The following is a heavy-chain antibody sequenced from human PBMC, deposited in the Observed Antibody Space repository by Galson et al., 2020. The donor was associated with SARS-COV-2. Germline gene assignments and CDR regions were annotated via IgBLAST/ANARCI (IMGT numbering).Heavy chain of an antibody. CDR3: ARGVVEMATITEDAFDI. Sequence: GRTNYNPSLKSRVTISVDTSKNQFSLKLRSVTAADTAVYYCARGVVEMATITEDAFDIWGQGTMVTVSS. D-gene: IGHD5-12*01. CDR2: GRT. V-gene: IGHV4-34*01. J-gene: IGHJ3*02.